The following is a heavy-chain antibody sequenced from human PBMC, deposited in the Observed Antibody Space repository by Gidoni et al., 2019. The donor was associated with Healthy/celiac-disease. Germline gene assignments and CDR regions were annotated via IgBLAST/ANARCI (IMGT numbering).Heavy chain of an antibody. J-gene: IGHJ5*02. CDR3: ARANSWPVEGATVYNWFDP. D-gene: IGHD1-26*01. CDR2: IIPIFGTA. CDR1: GGTFSSYA. Sequence: QVQLVQSGAEVKKPGSSVKVSCKASGGTFSSYAISWVRQAPGQGLEWMGGIIPIFGTANYAQKFQGRVTITADESTSTAYMELSSLRSEDTAVYYCARANSWPVEGATVYNWFDPWGQGTLVTVSS. V-gene: IGHV1-69*01.